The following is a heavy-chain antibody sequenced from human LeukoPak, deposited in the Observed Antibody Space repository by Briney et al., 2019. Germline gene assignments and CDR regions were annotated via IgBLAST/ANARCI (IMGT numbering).Heavy chain of an antibody. D-gene: IGHD3-9*01. J-gene: IGHJ4*02. CDR3: AKAEGYDILTGLDY. CDR2: IGASGGST. Sequence: GGSLRLACATSGFTFSSYAMSWVRQAPGKGLEWVSGIGASGGSTYYADSVKGRFTISRDNSKNTLYLQMNSLRTEDTAVYYCAKAEGYDILTGLDYWGQGTLVTVSS. CDR1: GFTFSSYA. V-gene: IGHV3-23*01.